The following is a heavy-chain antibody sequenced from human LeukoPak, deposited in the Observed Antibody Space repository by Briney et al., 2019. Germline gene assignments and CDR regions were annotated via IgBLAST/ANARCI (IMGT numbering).Heavy chain of an antibody. Sequence: SETLSLTCTVSGGSISSYYWSWIRQPPGKGLEWIGYIYYSGSTNYNPSLKSRVTISVDTSKNQFSLKLSSVTAADTAVYYCARTDYELDAFDIWGQGTMVTVSS. D-gene: IGHD4-17*01. CDR3: ARTDYELDAFDI. J-gene: IGHJ3*02. V-gene: IGHV4-59*01. CDR1: GGSISSYY. CDR2: IYYSGST.